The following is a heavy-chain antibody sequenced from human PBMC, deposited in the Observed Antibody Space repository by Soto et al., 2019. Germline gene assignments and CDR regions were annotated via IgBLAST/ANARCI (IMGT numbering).Heavy chain of an antibody. CDR2: IYHSGST. J-gene: IGHJ4*02. Sequence: PSETLSLTCAVSGGSISSSNWWSWVRQPPGKGLEWIGEIYHSGSTNYNPSLKSRVTISVDKSKNQFSLKLSSVTAADTAVYYCARVPSGGYDILTGYPLYYFDYWGQGTLVTVSS. V-gene: IGHV4-4*02. CDR3: ARVPSGGYDILTGYPLYYFDY. CDR1: GGSISSSNW. D-gene: IGHD3-9*01.